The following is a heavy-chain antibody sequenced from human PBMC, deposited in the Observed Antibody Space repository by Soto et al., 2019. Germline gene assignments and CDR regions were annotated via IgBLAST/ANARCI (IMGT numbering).Heavy chain of an antibody. V-gene: IGHV1-8*01. CDR2: MNPKSGNT. J-gene: IGHJ6*02. Sequence: ASVKVSCKASGYTFTSYDINWVRQATGQGLEWMGWMNPKSGNTGYAQKFQGRVTITADESTSTAYMELSSLRSDDTAVYYCAREDRDRETGLVPAAIDGMDVWGQGTTVTVSS. D-gene: IGHD2-2*01. CDR1: GYTFTSYD. CDR3: AREDRDRETGLVPAAIDGMDV.